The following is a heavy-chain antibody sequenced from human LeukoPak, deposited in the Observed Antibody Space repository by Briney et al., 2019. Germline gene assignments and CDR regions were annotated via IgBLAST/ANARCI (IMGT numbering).Heavy chain of an antibody. CDR1: GFTFSSYA. J-gene: IGHJ5*02. CDR3: AKQGEYCSSTSCYYRTPELTP. D-gene: IGHD2-2*01. V-gene: IGHV3-23*01. CDR2: ISGSGGST. Sequence: PGGSLRLSCAASGFTFSSYAMSWVRQAPGKGLEWVSAISGSGGSTYYADSVKGRFTISRDNSKNTLYLQMNSLRAKDTAVYYCAKQGEYCSSTSCYYRTPELTPWGQGTLVTVSS.